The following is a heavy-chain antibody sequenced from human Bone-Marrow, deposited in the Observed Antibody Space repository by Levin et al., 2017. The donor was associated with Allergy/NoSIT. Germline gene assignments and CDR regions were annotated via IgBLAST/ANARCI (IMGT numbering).Heavy chain of an antibody. CDR3: VKGTPWGDY. Sequence: GGSLRLSCSASGFAFSSFTMHWVRQAPGKRLEYLSAISSDGRSTYYADSMKGRFVISRDNSKNTLFLHMSSLRAEDTALYYCVKGTPWGDYWGQGTLVTVSS. D-gene: IGHD3-16*01. CDR2: ISSDGRST. CDR1: GFAFSSFT. J-gene: IGHJ4*02. V-gene: IGHV3-64D*06.